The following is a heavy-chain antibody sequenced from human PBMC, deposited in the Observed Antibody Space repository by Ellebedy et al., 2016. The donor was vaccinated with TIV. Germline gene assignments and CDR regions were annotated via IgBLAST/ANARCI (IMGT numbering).Heavy chain of an antibody. D-gene: IGHD2/OR15-2a*01. CDR3: ARDKEGSSMDY. J-gene: IGHJ4*02. Sequence: PGGSLRLSCAASGFMFNTYAMSWVRQAPGRGLEWVSTISGSGGTTYYVDSMKGRFTISRDNSRDTLFLQLNSVRAEDTAVYYCARDKEGSSMDYWGQGTLVTVSS. V-gene: IGHV3-23*01. CDR1: GFMFNTYA. CDR2: ISGSGGTT.